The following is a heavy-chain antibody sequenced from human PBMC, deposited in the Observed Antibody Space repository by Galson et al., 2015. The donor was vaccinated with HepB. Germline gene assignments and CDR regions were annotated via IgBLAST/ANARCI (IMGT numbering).Heavy chain of an antibody. CDR1: GFTFSSYS. J-gene: IGHJ3*02. Sequence: SLRLSCAASGFTFSSYSMNWVRQAPGKGLEWVSSISSSSSYIYYADSVKGRFSISRDNAKNSLYLQMNSLRAEDTAMYYCARDSDYDSSGYYYIFAPDAFDIWGQGTMVTVSS. CDR2: ISSSSSYI. D-gene: IGHD3-22*01. V-gene: IGHV3-21*01. CDR3: ARDSDYDSSGYYYIFAPDAFDI.